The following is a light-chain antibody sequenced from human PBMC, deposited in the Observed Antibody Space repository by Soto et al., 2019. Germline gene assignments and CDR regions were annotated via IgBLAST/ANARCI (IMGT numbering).Light chain of an antibody. Sequence: QSVLTQPRSVSGSPGQSVTISCTGTSSDVGAYNYVSWYQQHPGKAPKLMISDVNKRPSGVPDRFSGSKSGNTASLTISGLQAEDEADYYCCSFAGSSTFWVFGGGTKLT. J-gene: IGLJ3*02. V-gene: IGLV2-11*01. CDR2: DVN. CDR1: SSDVGAYNY. CDR3: CSFAGSSTFWV.